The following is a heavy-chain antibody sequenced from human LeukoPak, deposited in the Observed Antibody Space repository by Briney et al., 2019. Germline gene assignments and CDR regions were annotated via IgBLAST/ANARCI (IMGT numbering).Heavy chain of an antibody. J-gene: IGHJ4*02. CDR1: GVSITTYY. Sequence: SETLSLTCTASGVSITTYYWSWIRQPPGKGLEWIEYIYHSGSTNYNPSLKSRVTISVDTSKNQFSLKLSSVTAADTAVYYCARERGDYWGQGTLVTVSS. CDR3: ARERGDY. V-gene: IGHV4-59*12. CDR2: IYHSGST.